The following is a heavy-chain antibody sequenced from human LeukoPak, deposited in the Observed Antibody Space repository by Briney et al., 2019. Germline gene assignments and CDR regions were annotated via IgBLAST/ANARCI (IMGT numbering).Heavy chain of an antibody. J-gene: IGHJ4*02. D-gene: IGHD6-13*01. CDR2: INPDSGDT. CDR1: GYTFTGHY. V-gene: IGHV1-2*02. CDR3: ARDSSRSTWYGGSSD. Sequence: ASVKVSCKASGYTFTGHYIHWVRQAPGQGLEWMGYINPDSGDTNYAQKFQGRVTLTGDTSITTTYMDLSSLRSDDTAVYYCARDSSRSTWYGGSSDWGQGTLVIVFS.